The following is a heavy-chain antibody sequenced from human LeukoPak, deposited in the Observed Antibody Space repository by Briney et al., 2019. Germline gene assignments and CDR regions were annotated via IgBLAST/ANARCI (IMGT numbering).Heavy chain of an antibody. CDR2: ISRSSETI. D-gene: IGHD1-14*01. J-gene: IGHJ4*02. CDR3: AKAHSMTGNFDY. CDR1: GFTFSSFS. Sequence: GGSLRLSCAASGFTFSSFSILWVRQAPGKGLEWISYISRSSETIYFADSVEGRFTISRDNAKNSLYLQMNSLRAEDTALYYCAKAHSMTGNFDYWGQGTLVTVSS. V-gene: IGHV3-48*04.